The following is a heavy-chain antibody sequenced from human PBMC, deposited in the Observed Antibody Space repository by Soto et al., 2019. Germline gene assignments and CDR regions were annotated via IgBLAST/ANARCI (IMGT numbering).Heavy chain of an antibody. D-gene: IGHD2-2*01. CDR2: ISGSGGST. CDR1: GFTFSSYA. Sequence: GGSLRLSCAASGFTFSSYAMSWVRQAPGKGLEWVSAISGSGGSTYYADSVKSRFTISRDNSKNTLYLQMNSLRAEDTAVYYCAKEWIVVVPAAPPRKWFDPWGQGTLVTVSS. V-gene: IGHV3-23*01. CDR3: AKEWIVVVPAAPPRKWFDP. J-gene: IGHJ5*02.